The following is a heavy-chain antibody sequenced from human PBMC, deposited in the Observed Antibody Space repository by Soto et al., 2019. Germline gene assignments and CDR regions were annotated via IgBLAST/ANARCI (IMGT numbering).Heavy chain of an antibody. J-gene: IGHJ4*02. CDR3: ANDYGGVY. Sequence: QVQLVESGGGVVQPGRSLRLSCAASGFTFSSYAMHWVRQAPGKGLEWVAVISYDGSNKYYADSVKGRFTISRDNSKNTLYLQMNSLRAEDTAVYYCANDYGGVYWGQGTLVTVSS. V-gene: IGHV3-30-3*02. D-gene: IGHD4-17*01. CDR1: GFTFSSYA. CDR2: ISYDGSNK.